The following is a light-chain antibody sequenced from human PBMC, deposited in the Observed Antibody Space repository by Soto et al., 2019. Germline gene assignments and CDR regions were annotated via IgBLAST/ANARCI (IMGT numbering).Light chain of an antibody. Sequence: EIVMTQSPATLSVSPGERATLSCRASQSVNRNLAWYQQKPGQTPRLLIYDASSRATGIPARFSGSGSGTDLNHTISSLQSEDFAGYYCRQYNIGPRTFGGGTKVEIK. J-gene: IGKJ4*01. V-gene: IGKV3-15*01. CDR1: QSVNRN. CDR2: DAS. CDR3: RQYNIGPRT.